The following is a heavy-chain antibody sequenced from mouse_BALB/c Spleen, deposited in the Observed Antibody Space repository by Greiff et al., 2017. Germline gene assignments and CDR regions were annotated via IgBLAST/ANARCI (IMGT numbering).Heavy chain of an antibody. J-gene: IGHJ2*01. CDR1: GFTFSSYG. CDR3: ARDKGYGPFDY. D-gene: IGHD2-14*01. CDR2: INSNGGST. V-gene: IGHV5-6-3*01. Sequence: EVNLVESGGGLVQPGGSLKLSCAASGFTFSSYGMSWVRQTPDKRLELVATINSNGGSTYYPDSVKGRFTISRDNAKNTLYLQMSSLKSEDTAMYYCARDKGYGPFDYWGQGTTLTVSS.